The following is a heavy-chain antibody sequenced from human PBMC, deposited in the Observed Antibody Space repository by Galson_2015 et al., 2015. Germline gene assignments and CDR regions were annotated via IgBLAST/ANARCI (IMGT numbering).Heavy chain of an antibody. Sequence: SLRLSCAASGFTFSRFWMSWVRQAPGKGLEWVATMKSDGSEKYYVDSVKGRFTISRDNGKNSLYLQMNSLRAEDTAAYYCTRDDIAAGEDWGQGTPVTVSS. CDR1: GFTFSRFW. CDR3: TRDDIAAGED. V-gene: IGHV3-7*01. D-gene: IGHD6-13*01. J-gene: IGHJ4*02. CDR2: MKSDGSEK.